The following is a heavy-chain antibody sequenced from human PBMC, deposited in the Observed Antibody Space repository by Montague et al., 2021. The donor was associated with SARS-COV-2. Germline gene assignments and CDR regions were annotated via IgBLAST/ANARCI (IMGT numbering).Heavy chain of an antibody. Sequence: SETLSLTCAVYDGSFSDYSWTWVRQPPGKGLEWIGEINQRGSTNYNPSLKSRVIISVDTSKNQFSLKMTSVTAADTAVYYCARGRQHINMVVVVVTGGEYYFDFWGQGTLVAVSS. CDR1: DGSFSDYS. V-gene: IGHV4-34*01. D-gene: IGHD3-22*01. CDR3: ARGRQHINMVVVVVTGGEYYFDF. CDR2: INQRGST. J-gene: IGHJ4*02.